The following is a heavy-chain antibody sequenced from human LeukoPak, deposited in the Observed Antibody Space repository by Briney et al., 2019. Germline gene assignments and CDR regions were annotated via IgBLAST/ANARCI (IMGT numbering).Heavy chain of an antibody. V-gene: IGHV1-69*13. CDR2: IIPIFGTA. J-gene: IGHJ4*02. CDR1: GGTFSSYA. D-gene: IGHD3-10*01. CDR3: ATTPGKIWFGELSR. Sequence: ASVKVSCKASGGTFSSYAISWVRQAPGQGLEWMGGIIPIFGTANYAQKFQGRVTLTADESTSTAYMELSSLRSDDTAVYYCATTPGKIWFGELSRWGQGTLVTVSS.